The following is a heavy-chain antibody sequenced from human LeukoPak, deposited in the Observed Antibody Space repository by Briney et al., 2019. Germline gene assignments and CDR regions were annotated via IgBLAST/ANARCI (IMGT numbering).Heavy chain of an antibody. CDR1: GFSLSTYA. CDR3: ARGDDYGGAWYYFDY. D-gene: IGHD4-23*01. V-gene: IGHV3-53*01. J-gene: IGHJ4*02. CDR2: IYSGGST. Sequence: GGSLRLSCAASGFSLSTYAMHWVRQAPGKGLEWVSVIYSGGSTYYADSVKGRFTISRDNSKNTLFLQMNSLRAEDTAEYYCARGDDYGGAWYYFDYWGQGTLVTVSS.